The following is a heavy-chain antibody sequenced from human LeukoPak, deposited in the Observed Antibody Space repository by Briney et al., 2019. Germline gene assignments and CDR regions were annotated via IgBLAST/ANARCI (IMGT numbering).Heavy chain of an antibody. D-gene: IGHD3-3*01. J-gene: IGHJ4*02. V-gene: IGHV3-30*02. Sequence: GGSLRLSCAASGFTFSSYGMHWVRQAPGKGLEWVAFIRYDGSNKYYADSVKGRFTISRDNSKNTLYLQMNSLRAEDTAVYYCAKVSRFLEWLYDYWGQGTLVTVSS. CDR3: AKVSRFLEWLYDY. CDR1: GFTFSSYG. CDR2: IRYDGSNK.